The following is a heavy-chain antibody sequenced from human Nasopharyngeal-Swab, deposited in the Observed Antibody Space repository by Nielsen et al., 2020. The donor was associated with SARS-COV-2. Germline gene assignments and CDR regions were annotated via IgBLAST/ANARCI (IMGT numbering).Heavy chain of an antibody. CDR3: ARENHGVFDN. CDR2: IQTDGTEQ. Sequence: GGSLRLSCAASGFTFGTYSMNWVRQAPGKGLEWVATIQTDGTEQYSVDSVKGRFTISRDNGKNSLYLQMNSLRVEDTAVYYCARENHGVFDNWGQGTLVTVSS. V-gene: IGHV3-7*01. J-gene: IGHJ4*02. CDR1: GFTFGTYS.